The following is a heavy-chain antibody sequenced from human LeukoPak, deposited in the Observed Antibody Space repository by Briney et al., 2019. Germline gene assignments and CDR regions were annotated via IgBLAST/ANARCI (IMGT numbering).Heavy chain of an antibody. V-gene: IGHV3-15*01. Sequence: GGSLRLSCAASGFTVSDAWMHWVRQAPGGGLEWVGRIKSKPDGGTTDYAAPVKGRFTTSRDESESALYLQMSSLTTDDTAVYYCVAREAWGQGTLVTVSS. CDR2: IKSKPDGGTT. J-gene: IGHJ5*02. CDR1: GFTVSDAW. CDR3: VAREA.